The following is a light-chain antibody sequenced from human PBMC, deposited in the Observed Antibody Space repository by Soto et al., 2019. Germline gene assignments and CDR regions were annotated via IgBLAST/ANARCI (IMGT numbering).Light chain of an antibody. CDR2: GAS. CDR3: QQYGGSSFT. CDR1: QSVSSS. J-gene: IGKJ3*01. Sequence: EIVLTQSPGTLSLSPGERATLSCRACQSVSSSLAWYQQKPGQAPSLLIYGASSRATGIPDRFSGSGSGTDFTLSISRVEPEDFAVYYCQQYGGSSFTFGPGTKVDI. V-gene: IGKV3-20*01.